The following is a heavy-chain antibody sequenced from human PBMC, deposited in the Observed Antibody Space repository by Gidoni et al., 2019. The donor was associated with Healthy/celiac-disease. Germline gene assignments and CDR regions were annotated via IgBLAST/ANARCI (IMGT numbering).Heavy chain of an antibody. CDR1: GYTFTSYG. J-gene: IGHJ5*02. CDR2: ISAYNGNT. Sequence: QVQLVQSGAEVKKPGASVKVSCKASGYTFTSYGISWVRQAPGQGLEWMGWISAYNGNTNYAQKLQGRVTMTTDTSTSTAYMELRSLRSDDTAVYYCARGIDGIDFWSGYYRDWFDPWGQGTLVTVSS. V-gene: IGHV1-18*01. CDR3: ARGIDGIDFWSGYYRDWFDP. D-gene: IGHD3-3*01.